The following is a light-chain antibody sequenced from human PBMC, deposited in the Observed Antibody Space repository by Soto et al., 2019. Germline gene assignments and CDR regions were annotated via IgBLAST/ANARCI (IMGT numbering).Light chain of an antibody. V-gene: IGKV1-8*01. Sequence: AIRMTRSPSSLSASTGDRVTITCRASQGISSYLAWYQQKPGKAPKLLIYAASALQSGVPSRFSGSGSGTDFTLTIRCLQSEDFETYYCQQYYSYPRTFGQGTRVDIK. CDR2: AAS. J-gene: IGKJ1*01. CDR1: QGISSY. CDR3: QQYYSYPRT.